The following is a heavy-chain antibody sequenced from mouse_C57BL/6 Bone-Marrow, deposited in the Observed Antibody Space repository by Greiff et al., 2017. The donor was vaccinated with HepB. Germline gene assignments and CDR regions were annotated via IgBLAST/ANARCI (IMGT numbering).Heavy chain of an antibody. D-gene: IGHD2-3*01. CDR2: IHPSDSDT. CDR3: AMGEVDFGYYPSYFDY. Sequence: QVQLQQPGAELVKPGASVKVSCKASGYTFTSYWMHWVKQRPGQGLEWIGRIHPSDSDTNYNQKFKGKATLTVDKSSSTAYMQLSSLTSEDSAVYYCAMGEVDFGYYPSYFDYWGQGTTLTVSS. J-gene: IGHJ2*01. CDR1: GYTFTSYW. V-gene: IGHV1-74*01.